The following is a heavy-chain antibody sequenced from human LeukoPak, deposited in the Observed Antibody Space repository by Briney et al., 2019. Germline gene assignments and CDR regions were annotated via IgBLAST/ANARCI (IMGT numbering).Heavy chain of an antibody. CDR1: GGTFSSYA. CDR3: AREAAAGTAFDY. CDR2: IIPIFGTA. Sequence: GASVKVSCKASGGTFSSYAISWVRQAPGQGLEWMGGIIPIFGTANYAQKFQGRVTITTDESTSTAYMELSSLRSEDTAVYYCAREAAAGTAFDYWGQGTLVTVSS. D-gene: IGHD6-13*01. J-gene: IGHJ4*02. V-gene: IGHV1-69*05.